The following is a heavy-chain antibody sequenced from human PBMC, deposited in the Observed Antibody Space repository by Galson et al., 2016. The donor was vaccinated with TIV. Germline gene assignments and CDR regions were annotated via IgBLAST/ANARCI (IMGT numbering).Heavy chain of an antibody. CDR3: ARDSEHGYSYGY. J-gene: IGHJ4*02. D-gene: IGHD5-18*01. CDR1: GFSISSGYH. CDR2: IYHTGST. Sequence: LSLTCAVSGFSISSGYHWGWIRQPPGKGLEWIGSIYHTGSTYYNPSLKSRVTISGDTSQNHFSLKLSSVTAADTAVYYCARDSEHGYSYGYWSQGTLVTVTS. V-gene: IGHV4-38-2*02.